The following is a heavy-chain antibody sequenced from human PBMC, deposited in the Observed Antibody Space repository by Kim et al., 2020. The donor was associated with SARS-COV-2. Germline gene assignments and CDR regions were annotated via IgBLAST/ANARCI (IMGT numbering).Heavy chain of an antibody. Sequence: ASVKVSCKASGYTFTSYYMHWVRQAPGQGLEWMGIINPSGGSTSYAQKFQSRVTMTRDTSTSTVYMELSSLRSEDTAVYYCARDYYGDGPLDYWGQGTLVAVSS. D-gene: IGHD4-17*01. CDR1: GYTFTSYY. J-gene: IGHJ4*02. CDR2: INPSGGST. V-gene: IGHV1-46*01. CDR3: ARDYYGDGPLDY.